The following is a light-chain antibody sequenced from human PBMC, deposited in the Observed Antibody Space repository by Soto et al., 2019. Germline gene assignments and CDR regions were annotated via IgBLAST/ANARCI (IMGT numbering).Light chain of an antibody. CDR2: GAS. V-gene: IGKV3-20*01. CDR1: QSVSSSY. J-gene: IGKJ5*01. CDR3: QHYDSFPIT. Sequence: EIVLTQSPGTLSLSPGETATLSCRASQSVSSSYLAWYQQKPGQPPRLLIGGASSRATGTPDRFSGSGSGTDFTLTISRLEPEYFALFYCQHYDSFPITFGQGTRLEIK.